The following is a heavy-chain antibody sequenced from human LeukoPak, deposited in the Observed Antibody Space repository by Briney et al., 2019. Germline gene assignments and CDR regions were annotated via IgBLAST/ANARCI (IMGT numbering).Heavy chain of an antibody. Sequence: GGSLRLSCAASGFTFSTFAMIWVRQPPGKGLEWVSSIFPSGGEIHYADSVRGRFTISRDNSKSTLYLQMNSLRAEDTAVYYCAKAGAVVVVAAKYFDYWGQGTLVTVSS. CDR1: GFTFSTFA. D-gene: IGHD2-15*01. CDR3: AKAGAVVVVAAKYFDY. J-gene: IGHJ4*02. V-gene: IGHV3-23*01. CDR2: IFPSGGEI.